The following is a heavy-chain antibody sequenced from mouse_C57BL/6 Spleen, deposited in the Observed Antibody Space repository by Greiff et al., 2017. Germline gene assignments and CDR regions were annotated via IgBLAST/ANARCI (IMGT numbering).Heavy chain of an antibody. CDR3: TRGGGSYYGTPFAY. CDR2: IDPETGGT. J-gene: IGHJ3*01. V-gene: IGHV1-15*01. D-gene: IGHD2-1*01. CDR1: GYTFTDYE. Sequence: QVQLQQSGAELVRPGASVTLSCKASGYTFTDYEMHWVKQTPVHGLEWIGAIDPETGGTAYNQKFKGKAILTADKSSSTAYMELRSLTSEDSAVYYCTRGGGSYYGTPFAYWGQGTLVTVSA.